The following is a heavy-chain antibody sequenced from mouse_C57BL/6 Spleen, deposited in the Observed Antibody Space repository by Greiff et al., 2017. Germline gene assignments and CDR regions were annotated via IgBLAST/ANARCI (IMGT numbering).Heavy chain of an antibody. CDR1: GFTFSDYY. V-gene: IGHV5-16*01. D-gene: IGHD2-2*01. J-gene: IGHJ2*01. Sequence: EVMLVESEGGLVQPGSSMKLSCTASGFTFSDYYMAWVRQVPEKGLEWVANINYDGSSTYYLDSLKSRFIISRDNAKNILYLQMSSLKSEDTATYYCARDIDYGYDGGYFDYWGQGTTLTVSS. CDR2: INYDGSST. CDR3: ARDIDYGYDGGYFDY.